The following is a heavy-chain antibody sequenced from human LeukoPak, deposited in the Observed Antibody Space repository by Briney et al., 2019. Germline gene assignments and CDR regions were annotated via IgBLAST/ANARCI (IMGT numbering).Heavy chain of an antibody. CDR3: ARQGGYDSSGYYSRGYHYYGMDV. CDR2: IYYSGST. CDR1: GGSISSYY. J-gene: IGHJ6*02. Sequence: PSETLSLTRTVSGGSISSYYWSWIRQPPGKGLEWIGYIYYSGSTDYKPSLKSRVTISVDTSKNQFSLKLSSVTAADTAVYYCARQGGYDSSGYYSRGYHYYGMDVWGQGTTVTVSS. V-gene: IGHV4-59*08. D-gene: IGHD3-22*01.